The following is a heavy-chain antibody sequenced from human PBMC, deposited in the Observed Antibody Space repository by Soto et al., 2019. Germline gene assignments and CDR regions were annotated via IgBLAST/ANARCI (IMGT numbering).Heavy chain of an antibody. Sequence: QVQLVESGGGVVQPGRSLRLSCAASGFTFSSYGMHWVRQAPGKGLEWVAVISYDGSNKYYAGSEKGRFTISRDNSKNMLYMQMNSLRADDTAVYYCAKDRGHTLPPGSGHYYGGYYYCCYGIDVWGQGTTVTVSS. CDR1: GFTFSSYG. J-gene: IGHJ6*02. D-gene: IGHD1-26*01. V-gene: IGHV3-30*18. CDR2: ISYDGSNK. CDR3: AKDRGHTLPPGSGHYYGGYYYCCYGIDV.